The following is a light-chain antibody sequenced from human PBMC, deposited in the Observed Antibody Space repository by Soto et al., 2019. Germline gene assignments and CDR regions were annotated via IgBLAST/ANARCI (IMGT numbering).Light chain of an antibody. Sequence: QSVLTQPRSVSGSPGQSVTISCTGTSSNGGGHNYVSWYQQHPGKAPKLIISDVANRPSGVPDRFSGSKSGNTASLTISGLQPEDEADYYRCSYTGTDIHYVFGSGTQLTVL. CDR3: CSYTGTDIHYV. J-gene: IGLJ1*01. CDR2: DVA. CDR1: SSNGGGHNY. V-gene: IGLV2-11*01.